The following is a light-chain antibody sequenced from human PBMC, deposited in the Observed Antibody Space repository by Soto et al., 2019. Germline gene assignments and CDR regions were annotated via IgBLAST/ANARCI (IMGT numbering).Light chain of an antibody. V-gene: IGKV1-27*01. CDR2: AAS. J-gene: IGKJ1*01. Sequence: DIQMTQSPSSLSASVGDRVTITCRASQGVSNYLAWYQQKPGKVPKLLIYAASTLQSGVPSRFSGSGSGTDFTLTISSLQLEDVATYYCQNHGTFGQGTKVEIK. CDR3: QNHGT. CDR1: QGVSNY.